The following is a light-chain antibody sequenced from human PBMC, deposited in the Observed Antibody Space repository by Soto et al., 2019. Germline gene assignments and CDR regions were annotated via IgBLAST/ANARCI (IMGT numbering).Light chain of an antibody. CDR3: AAWDDSLSGVV. J-gene: IGLJ2*01. CDR2: SSN. Sequence: QSVLTQPPSTSGTPGQRVTISCSGSSSNIGVNTVNWYQQVPGTAPKLLIYSSNQRPSGVPDRFSGSTSGTSASLAISGLQTEDEADYYCAAWDDSLSGVVFGGGTKLTVL. CDR1: SSNIGVNT. V-gene: IGLV1-44*01.